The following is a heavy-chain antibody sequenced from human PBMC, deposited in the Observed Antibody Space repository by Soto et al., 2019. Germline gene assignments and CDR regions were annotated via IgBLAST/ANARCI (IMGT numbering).Heavy chain of an antibody. J-gene: IGHJ6*02. CDR2: IIPILGIA. Sequence: QVQLVQSGAEVKKPGSSVKVSCKASGGTFSSYTISWVRQAPGQGLEWMGRIIPILGIANYAQKFQGRVTITADKSTXXAXMXXSSLRSEDTAVYYCARDGAYCGGDCYQYYYYGMDVWGQGTTVTVSS. V-gene: IGHV1-69*08. D-gene: IGHD2-21*02. CDR1: GGTFSSYT. CDR3: ARDGAYCGGDCYQYYYYGMDV.